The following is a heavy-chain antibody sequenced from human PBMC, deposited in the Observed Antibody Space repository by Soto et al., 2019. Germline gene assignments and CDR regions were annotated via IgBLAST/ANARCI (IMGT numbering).Heavy chain of an antibody. Sequence: PGGSLRLSCAVSGFTLSSYTMHWVRQAPGKGLEWVSSISSSRSYLYYADSVQGDYTISRDTAKKLLYLKMNGLSAKDTAGYCCATDYYGSGIYYNVANYFDPWGQGTLVTVSS. V-gene: IGHV3-21*04. J-gene: IGHJ5*02. CDR2: ISSSRSYL. CDR1: GFTLSSYT. D-gene: IGHD3-10*01. CDR3: ATDYYGSGIYYNVANYFDP.